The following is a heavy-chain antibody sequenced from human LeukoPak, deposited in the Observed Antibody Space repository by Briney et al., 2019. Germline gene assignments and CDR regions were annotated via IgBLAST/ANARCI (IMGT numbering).Heavy chain of an antibody. D-gene: IGHD2-2*01. Sequence: PGGSLRLSCVASGFSFSTYSMNWVRQAPGKGLEWVSSISSSSGYIYYADSVKGRFTISRDNAKNSLYLQVNSLRAEDTGVYYCARSTMGMNWFDPWGQGTLVTVSS. CDR3: ARSTMGMNWFDP. V-gene: IGHV3-21*01. J-gene: IGHJ5*02. CDR2: ISSSSGYI. CDR1: GFSFSTYS.